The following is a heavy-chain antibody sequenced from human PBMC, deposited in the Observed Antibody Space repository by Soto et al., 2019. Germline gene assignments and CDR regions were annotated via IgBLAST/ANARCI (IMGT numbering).Heavy chain of an antibody. J-gene: IGHJ4*02. Sequence: QVQLEQSGPGLVKPSQTLTLTCNISGGSITSTNHYWSWIRQSPREGLEWIGYIYDSGITHYNPSFKGPVTILDVTSQSLCSLIMPAVTVADSAVYYCAREVSATGAFDYWGRGTLVTVSS. V-gene: IGHV4-31*02. CDR1: GGSITSTNHY. CDR2: IYDSGIT. CDR3: AREVSATGAFDY. D-gene: IGHD2-8*02.